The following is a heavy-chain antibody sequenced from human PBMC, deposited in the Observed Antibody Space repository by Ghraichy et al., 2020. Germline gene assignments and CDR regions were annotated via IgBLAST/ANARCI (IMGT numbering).Heavy chain of an antibody. D-gene: IGHD6-13*01. Sequence: SETLSLTCTVSGGSISSYYWSWIRQPPGKGLEWIGYIYYSGSTNYNPSLKSRVTISVDTSKNQFSLKLSSVTAADTAVYYCARVNPSSWFYFLDYWGQGTLVTVSS. V-gene: IGHV4-59*01. CDR1: GGSISSYY. J-gene: IGHJ4*02. CDR2: IYYSGST. CDR3: ARVNPSSWFYFLDY.